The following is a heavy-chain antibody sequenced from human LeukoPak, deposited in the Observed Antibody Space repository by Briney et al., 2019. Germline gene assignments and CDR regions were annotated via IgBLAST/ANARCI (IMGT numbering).Heavy chain of an antibody. Sequence: PSETLSLTCTVSGGSISSGDYYWSWIRQPPGKGLEWIGYIYYSGSTYYNPSLKSRVTISVDTSKNQFSLKLSSVTAADTAVYYCARESSSSRDYYYYGMDVWGQGTTVTVSS. J-gene: IGHJ6*02. CDR2: IYYSGST. D-gene: IGHD6-6*01. CDR1: GGSISSGDYY. V-gene: IGHV4-30-4*01. CDR3: ARESSSSRDYYYYGMDV.